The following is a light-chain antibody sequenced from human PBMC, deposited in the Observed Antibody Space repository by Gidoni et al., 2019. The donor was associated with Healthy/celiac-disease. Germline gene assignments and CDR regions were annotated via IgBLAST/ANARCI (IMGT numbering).Light chain of an antibody. CDR2: LGS. V-gene: IGKV2-28*01. Sequence: DIVITQSPLSLPVTPGEPASIACRSSQSLLHSNGYNYWDWYLQKQGQSPQLLIDLGSNRASGVTDRCSGSGTGTDFTLKISRVEDEDVGVYYCMQALQNWTFGQGTKVEIK. J-gene: IGKJ1*01. CDR1: QSLLHSNGYNY. CDR3: MQALQNWT.